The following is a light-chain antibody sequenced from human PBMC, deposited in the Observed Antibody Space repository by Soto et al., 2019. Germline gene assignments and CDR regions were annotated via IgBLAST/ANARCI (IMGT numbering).Light chain of an antibody. CDR3: QKYGNFWT. CDR2: ATS. Sequence: ENVVTPAPSTLCLSPGGKATPSFRASQSVSSTFLAWYQQKPGQAPRLLIYATSSRATGIPDRFSGSGSGTDFTLTISRLEPEDFAVYYCQKYGNFWTFGQGTKVDIK. J-gene: IGKJ1*01. V-gene: IGKV3-20*01. CDR1: QSVSSTF.